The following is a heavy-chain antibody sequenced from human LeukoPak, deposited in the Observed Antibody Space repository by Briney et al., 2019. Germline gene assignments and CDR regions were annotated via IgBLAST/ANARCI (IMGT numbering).Heavy chain of an antibody. V-gene: IGHV1-2*02. J-gene: IGHJ4*02. D-gene: IGHD6-19*01. Sequence: ASVKVSCKASGGTFSSYAISWVRQAPGQGLEWMGWINPNSGGTNYAQKFQGRVTMTRDTSISTAYMELSRLRSDDTAVYYCARGRASYSSGWYGYWGQGTLVTVSS. CDR1: GGTFSSYA. CDR2: INPNSGGT. CDR3: ARGRASYSSGWYGY.